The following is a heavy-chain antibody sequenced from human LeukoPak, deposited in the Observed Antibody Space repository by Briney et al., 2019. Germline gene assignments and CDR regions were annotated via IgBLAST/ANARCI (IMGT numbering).Heavy chain of an antibody. D-gene: IGHD3-16*01. J-gene: IGHJ4*02. V-gene: IGHV3-11*01. CDR1: GFTFEDYE. Sequence: GGSLRLSCEASGFTFEDYEMSGFRQAPGKGPEWILYIGATGNTKYYADSARGRFSISRDNAKSSLYLQMSTLRVEDTAVYYCARDRAFGVDFDYWGQGTLVTVSS. CDR3: ARDRAFGVDFDY. CDR2: IGATGNTK.